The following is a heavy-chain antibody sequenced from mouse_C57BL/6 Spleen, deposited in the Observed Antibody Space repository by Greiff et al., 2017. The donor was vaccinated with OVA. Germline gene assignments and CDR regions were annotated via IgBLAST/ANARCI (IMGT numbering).Heavy chain of an antibody. Sequence: VKLQESGAELVRPGASVTLSCKASGYTFTDYEMHWVKQTPVHGLEWIGAIDPETGGTAYNQKFKGKAILTADKSSSTAYMELRSLTSEDSAVYYCTRGVRGPMDYWGQGTSVTVSS. CDR2: IDPETGGT. CDR3: TRGVRGPMDY. D-gene: IGHD3-3*01. J-gene: IGHJ4*01. CDR1: GYTFTDYE. V-gene: IGHV1-15*01.